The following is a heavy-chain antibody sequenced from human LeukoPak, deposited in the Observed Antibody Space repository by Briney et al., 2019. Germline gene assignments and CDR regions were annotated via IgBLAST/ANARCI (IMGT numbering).Heavy chain of an antibody. CDR3: TTDSTDENQLLYSHPTSDAFDI. CDR2: IKSKTDGGTT. Sequence: GGSLRLSCAASGFTFSSYWMSWVRQAPGKGLEWVGRIKSKTDGGTTDYAAPVKGRFTISRDDSKNTLYLQMNSLKTEDTAVYYCTTDSTDENQLLYSHPTSDAFDIWGQGTMVTVSS. J-gene: IGHJ3*02. D-gene: IGHD2-2*02. V-gene: IGHV3-15*01. CDR1: GFTFSSYW.